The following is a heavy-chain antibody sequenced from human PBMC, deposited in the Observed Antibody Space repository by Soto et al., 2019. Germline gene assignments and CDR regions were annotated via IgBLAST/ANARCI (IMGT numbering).Heavy chain of an antibody. V-gene: IGHV5-10-1*01. Sequence: GESLKISCKGSGYSFAGYWITWVRQKPGKGLEWMGRIDPSDSQTYYSPSFRGHVTISVTKSITTVFLQWSSLRASDTAMYYCARQIYDSDTGPNFQYYFDSWGQGTPVTVLL. J-gene: IGHJ4*02. D-gene: IGHD3-22*01. CDR2: IDPSDSQT. CDR3: ARQIYDSDTGPNFQYYFDS. CDR1: GYSFAGYW.